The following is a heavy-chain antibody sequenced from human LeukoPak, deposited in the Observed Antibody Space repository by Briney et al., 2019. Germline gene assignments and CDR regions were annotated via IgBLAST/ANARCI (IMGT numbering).Heavy chain of an antibody. Sequence: GGSLRLSCAASGFTFSSYGMNWVRQTPGRGLEWLSYISSSGSNINYADSVKGRFSISRDNAENSLFLQMSSLRAEDTAVYYCARRSSFDYWGQGVLVTVSS. V-gene: IGHV3-48*03. CDR2: ISSSGSNI. J-gene: IGHJ4*02. CDR1: GFTFSSYG. CDR3: ARRSSFDY.